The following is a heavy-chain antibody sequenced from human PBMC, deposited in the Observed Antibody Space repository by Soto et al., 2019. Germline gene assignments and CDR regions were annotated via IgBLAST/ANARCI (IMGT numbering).Heavy chain of an antibody. Sequence: EVQLVESGGGLVQPGGSLKLSCAGSGFSFSDFAMHWVRQTPGKGLEWMARIRSGANNYLTAYPASVTGRFTISRDDSKNTSYLRMDGLTSDYTAMYFCASGGGMGVNDYWGHGIMVTGSS. CDR2: IRSGANNYLT. J-gene: IGHJ4*01. CDR1: GFSFSDFA. CDR3: ASGGGMGVNDY. V-gene: IGHV3-73*02. D-gene: IGHD3-16*01.